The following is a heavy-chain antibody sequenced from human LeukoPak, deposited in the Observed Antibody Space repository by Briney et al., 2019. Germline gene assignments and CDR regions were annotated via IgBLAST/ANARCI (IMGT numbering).Heavy chain of an antibody. Sequence: PGKSLRLSCAASGLTFSNNGMHWVRQAPGKGLEWVAVISHDGSIEKYADSVRGRFTISRDNSKKTLFLQMNSLRAEDTAVYYCARDPLGDSTYYFDYWGQGTLVTVSS. D-gene: IGHD2-21*01. CDR2: ISHDGSIE. CDR3: ARDPLGDSTYYFDY. J-gene: IGHJ4*02. CDR1: GLTFSNNG. V-gene: IGHV3-30*03.